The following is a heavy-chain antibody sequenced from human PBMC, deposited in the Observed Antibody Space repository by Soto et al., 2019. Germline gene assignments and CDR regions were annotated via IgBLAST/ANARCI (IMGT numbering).Heavy chain of an antibody. Sequence: QVQLVQSGAEVKKPGSSVKVSCKASGGTFSSYAISWVRQATGQVLEWMGGIIPIFGPANYAQKFQGRVMITEDDSKRTAYMELSSPGSEYTAVYYCAISRLITTYNWNHLAFDYWGQGTLVTVSS. CDR3: AISRLITTYNWNHLAFDY. J-gene: IGHJ4*02. CDR1: GGTFSSYA. V-gene: IGHV1-69*12. D-gene: IGHD1-20*01. CDR2: IIPIFGPA.